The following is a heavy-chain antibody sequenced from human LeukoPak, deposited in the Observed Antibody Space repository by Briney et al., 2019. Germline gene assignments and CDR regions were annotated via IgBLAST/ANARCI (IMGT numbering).Heavy chain of an antibody. V-gene: IGHV4-59*01. CDR1: GGSISSYY. CDR2: IYYSGST. CDR3: ARYLAAAGKDAFDI. J-gene: IGHJ3*02. Sequence: SETLSLTCTVSGGSISSYYWSWIRQPPGKGLEWIGYIYYSGSTNYNPSLKSRVTISVDTSKNQFSLKLSSVTAADTAVYYCARYLAAAGKDAFDIWGQGTMVTVSS. D-gene: IGHD6-13*01.